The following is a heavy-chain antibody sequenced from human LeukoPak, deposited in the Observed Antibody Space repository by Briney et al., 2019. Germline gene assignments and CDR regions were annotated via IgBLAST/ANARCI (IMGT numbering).Heavy chain of an antibody. D-gene: IGHD6-13*01. V-gene: IGHV4-4*07. Sequence: SETLSLTCTVSGGSISSYYWSWIRQPAGKGLEWIGRIYSSGGTDYNPSLKSRVTMSVDTSKNQFSLKLRSVTAADTAVYYCARGIAAASERAFDIWAKGQWSPSLQ. CDR2: IYSSGGT. J-gene: IGHJ3*02. CDR1: GGSISSYY. CDR3: ARGIAAASERAFDI.